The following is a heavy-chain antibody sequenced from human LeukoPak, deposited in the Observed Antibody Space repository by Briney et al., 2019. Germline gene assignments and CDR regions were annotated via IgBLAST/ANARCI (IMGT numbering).Heavy chain of an antibody. V-gene: IGHV3-30*18. D-gene: IGHD3-3*01. CDR1: GFTFSSYG. J-gene: IGHJ6*02. Sequence: GGSLRLSCAASGFTFSSYGMHWVRQAPGKGLEWVAVISYDGSNKYYADSVKGRFTTSRDNSKNTLYLQMNSLRAEDTAVYYCAKDSGSAYDFWSGYYTPLYYYYYGMDVWGQGTTVTVSS. CDR2: ISYDGSNK. CDR3: AKDSGSAYDFWSGYYTPLYYYYYGMDV.